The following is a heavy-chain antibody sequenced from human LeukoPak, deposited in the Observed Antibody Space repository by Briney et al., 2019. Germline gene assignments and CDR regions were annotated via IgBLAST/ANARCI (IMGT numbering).Heavy chain of an antibody. J-gene: IGHJ6*03. Sequence: ASVKVSCKASGYTFTSYGISWVRQAPGQGLEWMGWISAYNGNTNYAQKLQGRVTMTTDTSTSTAYMELRSLRSDDTAVYYYARVRADYDSSAQTSYYYYMDVWGKGTTVTVSS. CDR3: ARVRADYDSSAQTSYYYYMDV. V-gene: IGHV1-18*01. D-gene: IGHD3-3*01. CDR2: ISAYNGNT. CDR1: GYTFTSYG.